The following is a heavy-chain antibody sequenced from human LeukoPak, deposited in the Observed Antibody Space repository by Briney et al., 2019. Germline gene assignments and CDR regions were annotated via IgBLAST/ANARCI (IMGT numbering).Heavy chain of an antibody. J-gene: IGHJ1*01. V-gene: IGHV3-7*04. D-gene: IGHD3-22*01. Sequence: TGGSLRLSCAASGFTFSSDWMSWVRQAPGKGLEWVANIKQGGSEKYYVGSVKGRFTISRDNAKNSLYLQMNSLRAEDTAVYYCARDRRVYDSSGYYYDFSEYFQHWGQGTLVTVSS. CDR2: IKQGGSEK. CDR1: GFTFSSDW. CDR3: ARDRRVYDSSGYYYDFSEYFQH.